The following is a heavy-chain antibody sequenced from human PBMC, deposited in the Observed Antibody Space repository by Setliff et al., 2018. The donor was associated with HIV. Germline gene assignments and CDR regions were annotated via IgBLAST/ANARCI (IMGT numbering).Heavy chain of an antibody. CDR2: IEPSSGGT. CDR3: ARQDHSSVNTGSLYAFDV. J-gene: IGHJ3*01. D-gene: IGHD2-8*02. V-gene: IGHV1-2*06. Sequence: ASVKVSCKTSGYTFTAYYIHWVRQAPGHELQLMGRIEPSSGGTNYIQKFQGRVTITRDTSIYTVYMELTGLTSDDTAVYYCARQDHSSVNTGSLYAFDVWGQGTMVTVSS. CDR1: GYTFTAYY.